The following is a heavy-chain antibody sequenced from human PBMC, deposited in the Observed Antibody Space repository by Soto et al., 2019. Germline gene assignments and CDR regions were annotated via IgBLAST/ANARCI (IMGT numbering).Heavy chain of an antibody. D-gene: IGHD3-22*01. Sequence: SETLSLTCTVSGGSISSGDYYWSWIRQPPGKGLEWIGYIYYSGSTYYNPSLKIRVTISVDTSKNQFSLKLSSVTAADTAVYYCARDYYDSSGYSDPWGQGTLVTVSS. CDR2: IYYSGST. J-gene: IGHJ5*02. CDR1: GGSISSGDYY. CDR3: ARDYYDSSGYSDP. V-gene: IGHV4-30-4*01.